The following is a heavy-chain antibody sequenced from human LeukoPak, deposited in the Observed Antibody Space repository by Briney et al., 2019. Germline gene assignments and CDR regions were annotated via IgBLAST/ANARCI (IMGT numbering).Heavy chain of an antibody. Sequence: ASVKVSCKASGYTFTSYYMHWVRQAPGQGLEWMGGSIPIFGTANYAQKFLGRVTITTDESTGTGYMELNSLRSEDTAVYYCARDTGFHNYYYMDVWGKGTTVTVSS. CDR2: SIPIFGTA. D-gene: IGHD3-10*01. CDR3: ARDTGFHNYYYMDV. V-gene: IGHV1-69*05. CDR1: GYTFTSYY. J-gene: IGHJ6*03.